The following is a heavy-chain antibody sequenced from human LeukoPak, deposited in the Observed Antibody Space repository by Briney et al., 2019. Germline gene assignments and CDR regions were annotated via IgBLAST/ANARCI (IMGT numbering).Heavy chain of an antibody. D-gene: IGHD6-19*01. Sequence: GGSLRLSCAASGFTFSSYGMHWVRQAPGKGLEWVAVISYDGSNKYYVDSVKGRFTISRDNSKNTLYLQMNSLRAEDTAVYYCAKSQVAAVYYFDYWGQGTLVTVSS. CDR1: GFTFSSYG. CDR3: AKSQVAAVYYFDY. CDR2: ISYDGSNK. V-gene: IGHV3-30*18. J-gene: IGHJ4*02.